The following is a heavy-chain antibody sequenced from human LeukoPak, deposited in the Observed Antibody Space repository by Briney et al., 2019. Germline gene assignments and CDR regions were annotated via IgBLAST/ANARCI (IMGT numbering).Heavy chain of an antibody. CDR2: ISTSSKYI. CDR3: ARENMGAWYYFDY. V-gene: IGHV3-21*01. D-gene: IGHD1-26*01. CDR1: GFSFGSYS. Sequence: GGSLRLSCAASGFSFGSYSMNWVRQTPGKGLEWVSSISTSSKYIYYADSVKGRFTISRDNSKNTLYLQMNSLRAEDTAVYYCARENMGAWYYFDYWGQGTLVTVSS. J-gene: IGHJ4*02.